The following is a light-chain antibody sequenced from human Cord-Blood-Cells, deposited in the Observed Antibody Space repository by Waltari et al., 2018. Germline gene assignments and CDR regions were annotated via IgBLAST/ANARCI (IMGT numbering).Light chain of an antibody. J-gene: IGLJ3*02. CDR1: HIGSKS. CDR3: QVWDSSSDWV. V-gene: IGLV3-21*04. Sequence: SHVLTQPPSGSVAPAKTDRITCGGEHIGSKSVHWYQQKPGQAPGLDIYYDSDRTSGIPERFPGSNSGNTATLTISRVEAGDEADYYCQVWDSSSDWVFGGGTKLTVL. CDR2: YDS.